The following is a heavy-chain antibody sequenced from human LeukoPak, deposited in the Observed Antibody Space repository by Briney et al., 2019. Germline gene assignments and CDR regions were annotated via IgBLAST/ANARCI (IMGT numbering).Heavy chain of an antibody. CDR1: GFTFSSYG. V-gene: IGHV3-30*18. CDR3: AKGGGYCSSTSWSGGAFDI. Sequence: GGSLRLSCAASGFTFSSYGMHWVRQAPGKGLEWVAVISYDGSNKYYADSVKGRFTISRDNSKNTLYLQMNSLRAEDTAVYYCAKGGGYCSSTSWSGGAFDIWGQGTMVTVSS. CDR2: ISYDGSNK. D-gene: IGHD2-2*01. J-gene: IGHJ3*02.